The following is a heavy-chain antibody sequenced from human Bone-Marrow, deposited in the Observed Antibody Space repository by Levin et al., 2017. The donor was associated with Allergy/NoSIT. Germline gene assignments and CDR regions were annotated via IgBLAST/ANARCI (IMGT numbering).Heavy chain of an antibody. V-gene: IGHV3-30*18. J-gene: IGHJ4*02. Sequence: GGSLRLSCAASGFTFSNYGMHWVRQAPGKGLEWVAAISYDGTSKSYAASVKGRFTISRDNSKKMFYLQMNSLRTEDSAVYYCAKVGDDYGDYVPDYWGQGTLVTVSS. CDR1: GFTFSNYG. D-gene: IGHD4-17*01. CDR3: AKVGDDYGDYVPDY. CDR2: ISYDGTSK.